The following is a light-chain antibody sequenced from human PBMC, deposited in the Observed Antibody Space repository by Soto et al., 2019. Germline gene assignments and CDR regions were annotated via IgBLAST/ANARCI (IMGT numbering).Light chain of an antibody. CDR2: DAS. Sequence: EIVLTQSPATLSLSPGERATLSCRASQSVSRYLAWYQQKPGQAPRLLIYDASNRATGIPARFSGSGSGTDFTLTISSLEPEDFAFYYWQQRSNWPPKTFGQGTKVEIK. J-gene: IGKJ1*01. CDR3: QQRSNWPPKT. CDR1: QSVSRY. V-gene: IGKV3-11*01.